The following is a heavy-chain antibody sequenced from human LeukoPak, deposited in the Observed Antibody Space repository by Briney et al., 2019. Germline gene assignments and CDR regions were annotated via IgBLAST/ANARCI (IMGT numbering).Heavy chain of an antibody. D-gene: IGHD3-22*01. CDR1: GGSLRSSSYY. Sequence: PETLSLTCAVSGGSLRSSSYYWGWVRQHPGRGREWLGRIYYSGITYSRPSLKSRFTISVDTSKNQFALKLSSVTAADTAVYYCARHLGGDYYDSSAIPWFDPWGQGTLVTVSS. V-gene: IGHV4-39*01. CDR2: IYYSGIT. J-gene: IGHJ5*02. CDR3: ARHLGGDYYDSSAIPWFDP.